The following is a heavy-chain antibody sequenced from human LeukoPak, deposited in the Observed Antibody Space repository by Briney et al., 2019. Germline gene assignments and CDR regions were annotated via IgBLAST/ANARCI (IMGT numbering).Heavy chain of an antibody. V-gene: IGHV4-4*07. Sequence: SETLSLTCTVSGGSISSYYWSWIRQPAGKGLEWIGRIYTSGSTNYNPSLKSRVTISVDTSKSQFSLNLNSVTAADTAVYYCARRVSLYAGFDIWGPGTMVTVSS. CDR1: GGSISSYY. J-gene: IGHJ3*02. CDR3: ARRVSLYAGFDI. D-gene: IGHD3-16*02. CDR2: IYTSGST.